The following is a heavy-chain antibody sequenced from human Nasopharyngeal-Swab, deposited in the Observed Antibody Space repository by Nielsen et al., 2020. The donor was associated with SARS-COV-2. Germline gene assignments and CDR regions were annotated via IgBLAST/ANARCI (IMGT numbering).Heavy chain of an antibody. CDR1: GYTLTDLS. CDR3: ATSPGIAVAGTHLSGFDP. CDR2: FDPEDGET. D-gene: IGHD6-19*01. V-gene: IGHV1-24*01. J-gene: IGHJ5*02. Sequence: ASVKVSCKVSGYTLTDLSMHWVRQAPGKGLEWMGGFDPEDGETIYAQKFQGRVTMTEDTSTDTAYMELSSLRSEDTAVYYCATSPGIAVAGTHLSGFDPWGQGTLVTVSS.